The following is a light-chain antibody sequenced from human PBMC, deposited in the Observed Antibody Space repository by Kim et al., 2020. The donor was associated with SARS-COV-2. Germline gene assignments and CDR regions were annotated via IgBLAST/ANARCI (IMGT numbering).Light chain of an antibody. V-gene: IGKV3-20*01. J-gene: IGKJ3*01. CDR1: QSVSSYY. Sequence: EIVLTQSPGTLSLSPGERATLSCRASQSVSSYYLAWYQQRPGQAPRLLIYGASSRATGIPDRFSGSGSGTDFTLTISRLEPEDFAMYYCQQYGSSPFTFGPGTKVDIK. CDR2: GAS. CDR3: QQYGSSPFT.